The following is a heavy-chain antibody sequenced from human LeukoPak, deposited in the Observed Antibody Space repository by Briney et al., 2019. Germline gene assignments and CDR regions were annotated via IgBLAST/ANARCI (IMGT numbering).Heavy chain of an antibody. V-gene: IGHV3-30*04. Sequence: GSLRLSCAASGFTFSSYAMHWVRQAPGKGLEWVAIISYDGSNKYYADSVKGRFTISRDNSKNTLYLQMNSLRAEDTAVYYCARGRRGSYFSSYWGQGTLVTVSS. CDR2: ISYDGSNK. J-gene: IGHJ4*02. CDR3: ARGRRGSYFSSY. D-gene: IGHD1-26*01. CDR1: GFTFSSYA.